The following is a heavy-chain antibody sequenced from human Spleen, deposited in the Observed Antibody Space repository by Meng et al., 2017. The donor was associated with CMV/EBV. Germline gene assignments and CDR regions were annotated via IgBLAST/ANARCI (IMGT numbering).Heavy chain of an antibody. D-gene: IGHD6-6*01. CDR3: AKRQDEYSHYGMDV. CDR1: GFTFRGYA. Sequence: GGSLRLSCTASGFTFRGYAMHWVRQAPGKGLEWVAVIAYDGSNKYYADSVKGRFTISRDNSKNTLYLQMNSLRAEDTAVYYCAKRQDEYSHYGMDVWGQGTTVTVSS. CDR2: IAYDGSNK. J-gene: IGHJ6*02. V-gene: IGHV3-30-3*02.